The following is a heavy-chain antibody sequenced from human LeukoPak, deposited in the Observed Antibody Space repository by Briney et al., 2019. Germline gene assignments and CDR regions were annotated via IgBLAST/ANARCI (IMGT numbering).Heavy chain of an antibody. V-gene: IGHV3-30-3*01. J-gene: IGHJ4*02. CDR1: GFTFSSYA. CDR2: ISYDGSNK. Sequence: GGSLRLSCAASGFTFSSYAMHWVRQAPGKGLEWVAVISYDGSNKYYADSVKGRFTISRDNSKNTLYLQMNSLRAEDTAVYYCVRGDYGDYWGQGTLVTVSS. CDR3: VRGDYGDY.